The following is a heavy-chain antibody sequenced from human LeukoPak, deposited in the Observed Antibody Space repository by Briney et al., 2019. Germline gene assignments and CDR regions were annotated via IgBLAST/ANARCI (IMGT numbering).Heavy chain of an antibody. Sequence: SETLSLTCTVSGGSISSGYYWGWIRQPPGKGLEWIGSIYHSGSTYYNPSLKSRVTISVDTSKNQFSLKLSSVTAADTAVYYCASTPYYYDSSGYYYFDYWGQGTLVTVSS. CDR1: GGSISSGYY. V-gene: IGHV4-38-2*02. CDR3: ASTPYYYDSSGYYYFDY. J-gene: IGHJ4*02. D-gene: IGHD3-22*01. CDR2: IYHSGST.